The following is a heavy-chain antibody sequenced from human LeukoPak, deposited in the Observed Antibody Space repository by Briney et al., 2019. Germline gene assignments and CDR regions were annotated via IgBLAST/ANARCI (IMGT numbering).Heavy chain of an antibody. D-gene: IGHD6-19*01. CDR3: AKYGKSGWSIDN. V-gene: IGHV4-59*08. Sequence: PSETLSLTCTVSGGSIGGDYWTWIRQPPGKGLQYIGYIYHTRATNYNPSLKSRVTMTVDTSKNQFSLKLNSVTAADTAVYFCAKYGKSGWSIDNWGQGTLVTVSS. J-gene: IGHJ4*02. CDR2: IYHTRAT. CDR1: GGSIGGDY.